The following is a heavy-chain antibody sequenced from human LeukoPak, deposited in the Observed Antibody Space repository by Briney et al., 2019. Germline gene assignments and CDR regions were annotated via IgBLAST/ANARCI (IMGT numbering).Heavy chain of an antibody. V-gene: IGHV4-39*01. J-gene: IGHJ4*02. Sequence: SETLFLTCTVSGGSISSSSYYWGWIRQPPGKGLEWIGSIYYSGSTYYNPSLKSRVTISVDTSKNQFSLKLSSVTAADTAVYYCARLKPYYGRYYFDYWGQGTLVTVSS. CDR2: IYYSGST. D-gene: IGHD3-10*01. CDR3: ARLKPYYGRYYFDY. CDR1: GGSISSSSYY.